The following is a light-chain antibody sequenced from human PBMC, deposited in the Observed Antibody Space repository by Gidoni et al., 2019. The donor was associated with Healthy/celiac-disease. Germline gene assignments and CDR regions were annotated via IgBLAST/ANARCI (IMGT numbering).Light chain of an antibody. CDR1: QSISSW. J-gene: IGKJ2*01. V-gene: IGKV1-5*01. Sequence: DIQMTQSPSTLSASVGDRVTITCRASQSISSWLAWYQQKPGKAPKLLIYDASSLESGVPARFSGSGSGTEFTLTISSLKPDDFATDYCQQYNSYLLTFGQGTKLEIK. CDR3: QQYNSYLLT. CDR2: DAS.